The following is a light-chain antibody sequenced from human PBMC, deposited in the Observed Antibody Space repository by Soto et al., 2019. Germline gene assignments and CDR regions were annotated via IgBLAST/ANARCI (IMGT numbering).Light chain of an antibody. CDR2: DAS. Sequence: EIVMTQSPATLSVSPGERATLSCRASQSVSSNLAWYQQKPGQAPRPLISDASNRATGIPARFSGSGSGTEFTLTISSLQPDDFATYYCQQYNSYSFGQGTKVDIK. V-gene: IGKV3D-15*01. J-gene: IGKJ1*01. CDR1: QSVSSN. CDR3: QQYNSYS.